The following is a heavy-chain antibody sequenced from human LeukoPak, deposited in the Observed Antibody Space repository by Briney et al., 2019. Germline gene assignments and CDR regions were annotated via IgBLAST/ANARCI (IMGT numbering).Heavy chain of an antibody. CDR1: GGSLSGYC. V-gene: IGHV4-34*01. CDR2: INHSGST. Sequence: SETLSLTCAAFGGSLSGYCWSWNRQPPGKGLEWIGEINHSGSTNYNPSLKSRVTISVDTSKNQLSLKLSSVTAADTAVYYCARRGMLRRHWGQGTLVTVSS. CDR3: ARRGMLRRH. J-gene: IGHJ4*02. D-gene: IGHD3-10*01.